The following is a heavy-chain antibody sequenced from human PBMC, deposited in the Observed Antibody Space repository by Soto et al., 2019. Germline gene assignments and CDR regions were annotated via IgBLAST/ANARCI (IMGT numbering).Heavy chain of an antibody. CDR3: APSRVYSYDSSGYYAIPGY. V-gene: IGHV2-5*01. CDR2: IYWNDDK. Sequence: QITLKESGPTLVKPTQTLTLTCTFSGFSLSTSGVGVGWIRQPPGKALEWLALIYWNDDKRYSPSLKSRLTITKETSKKQVVLTMTNRDPVDTATYYCAPSRVYSYDSSGYYAIPGYSGQGTLVTVSS. J-gene: IGHJ4*02. D-gene: IGHD3-22*01. CDR1: GFSLSTSGVG.